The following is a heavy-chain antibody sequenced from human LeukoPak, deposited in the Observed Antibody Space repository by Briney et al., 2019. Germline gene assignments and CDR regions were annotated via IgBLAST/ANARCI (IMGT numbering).Heavy chain of an antibody. D-gene: IGHD6-19*01. CDR3: ARWGSSGWYPMDV. CDR1: GFTFSTYW. Sequence: GGSLRLSCAASGFTFSTYWMHWVRQAPGKGLGWVSGINSDGSSPSYAASVKGRFTISRDNATNTVYLQMNSLRAEDTAVYYCARWGSSGWYPMDVWGPGTTVTVSS. CDR2: INSDGSSP. V-gene: IGHV3-74*01. J-gene: IGHJ6*02.